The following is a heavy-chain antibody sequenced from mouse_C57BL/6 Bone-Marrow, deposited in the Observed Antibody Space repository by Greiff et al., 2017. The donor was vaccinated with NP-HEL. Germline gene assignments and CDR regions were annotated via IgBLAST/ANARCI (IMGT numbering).Heavy chain of an antibody. V-gene: IGHV1-52*01. D-gene: IGHD3-2*02. J-gene: IGHJ2*01. CDR3: ASPRDSSGFDY. CDR1: GYTFTSYW. Sequence: VQLQQPGAELVRPGSSVKLSCKASGYTFTSYWMHWVKQRPIQGLEWIGNIDPSDSETHYNQKFKDKATLTVDKSSSTAYMQLSSLTSEDSAVYYCASPRDSSGFDYWGQGTTLTVSS. CDR2: IDPSDSET.